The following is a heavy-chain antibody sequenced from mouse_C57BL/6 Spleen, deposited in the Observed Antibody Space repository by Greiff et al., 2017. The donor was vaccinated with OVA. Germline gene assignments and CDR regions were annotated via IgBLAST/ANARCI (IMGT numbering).Heavy chain of an antibody. CDR2: INPSNGGT. D-gene: IGHD4-1*01. V-gene: IGHV1-53*01. CDR1: GYTFTSYW. J-gene: IGHJ1*03. Sequence: QVQLQQPGTELVKPGASVKLSCKASGYTFTSYWMHWVKQRPGQGLEWIGNINPSNGGTNYNEKFKSKATLTVDKSSSTAYMELRSLTSEDSAVYYCARRGLANWDVEGYFDVWGTGTTVTVSS. CDR3: ARRGLANWDVEGYFDV.